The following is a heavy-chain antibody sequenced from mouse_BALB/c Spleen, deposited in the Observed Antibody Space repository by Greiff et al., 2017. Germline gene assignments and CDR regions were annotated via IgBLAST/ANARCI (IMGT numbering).Heavy chain of an antibody. J-gene: IGHJ3*01. CDR1: GFSLTSYG. D-gene: IGHD2-3*01. Sequence: QVQLQQSGPGLVAPSQSLSITCTVSGFSLTSYGVHWVRQPPGKGLEWLGVIWAGGSTNYNSALMSRLSISKDNSKSQVFLKMNSLQTDDTAMYYCANMISDPAWFAYWGQGTLVTVSA. CDR3: ANMISDPAWFAY. CDR2: IWAGGST. V-gene: IGHV2-9*02.